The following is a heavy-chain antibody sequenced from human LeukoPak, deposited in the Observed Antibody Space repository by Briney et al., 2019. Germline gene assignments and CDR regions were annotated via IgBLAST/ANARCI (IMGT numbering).Heavy chain of an antibody. Sequence: SETLSLTCTVSGGSISSYYWSWIRQSPGKGLEWIGYIYYSGSTNYNPSLKSRVTISVDTSKNQFSLRLSSVTAADTAVYYCARLGILHGYNYYFDYWGQGTLVTVSS. CDR2: IYYSGST. V-gene: IGHV4-59*08. J-gene: IGHJ4*02. CDR1: GGSISSYY. D-gene: IGHD5-24*01. CDR3: ARLGILHGYNYYFDY.